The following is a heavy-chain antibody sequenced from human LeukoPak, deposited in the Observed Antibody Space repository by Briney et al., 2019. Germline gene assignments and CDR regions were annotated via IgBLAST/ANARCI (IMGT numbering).Heavy chain of an antibody. CDR1: GGSISSSTHY. Sequence: SETLSLTCTVSGGSISSSTHYWGWIRQPPGKGLEWIGTIYYSGSTYYNPSLESRATISVDTSKNQFSLKLGSVTAADTAVYYCVRQTYGSGSYYNLDCWGQGTLVTVSS. CDR2: IYYSGST. D-gene: IGHD3-10*01. CDR3: VRQTYGSGSYYNLDC. J-gene: IGHJ4*02. V-gene: IGHV4-39*01.